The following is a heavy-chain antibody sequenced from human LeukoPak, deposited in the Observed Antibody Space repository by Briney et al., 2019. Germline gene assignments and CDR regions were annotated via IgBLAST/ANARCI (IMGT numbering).Heavy chain of an antibody. J-gene: IGHJ4*02. V-gene: IGHV4-39*01. CDR2: IYYSGST. CDR3: ARQHLYYFDY. CDR1: GGSISSSSYY. Sequence: SETLSLTCTVSGGSISSSSYYWGWIRQPPGKGLEWIGSIYYSGSTYYNPSLKSRVTISVDTSKNQFSLKLSSVTAADTAVYYCARQHLYYFDYWGQGTLVTVSS.